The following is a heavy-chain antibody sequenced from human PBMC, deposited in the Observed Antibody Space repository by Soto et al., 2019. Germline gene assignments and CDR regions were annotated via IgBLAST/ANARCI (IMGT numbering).Heavy chain of an antibody. J-gene: IGHJ6*02. CDR1: GYTFTSYG. D-gene: IGHD2-15*01. Sequence: ASVKVSCTASGYTFTSYGISWVRQAPGQGLEWMGWISAYNGNTNYAQKLQGRVTMTTDTSTSTAYMELRSLRSDDTAVYYCARDRLVVADTYGMDVWGQGTTVTVSS. V-gene: IGHV1-18*01. CDR2: ISAYNGNT. CDR3: ARDRLVVADTYGMDV.